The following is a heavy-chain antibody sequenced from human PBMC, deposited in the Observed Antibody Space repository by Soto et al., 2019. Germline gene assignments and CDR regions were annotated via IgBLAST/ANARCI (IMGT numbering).Heavy chain of an antibody. CDR1: GFSFSSYG. J-gene: IGHJ6*01. Sequence: EVQLLESGGRSVQSGGSLRLSCVASGFSFSSYGMGWVRQAPGKGLEWVSSISGNAGSTYYADSVKGRLTISRDNSKNTLYLEINSLRAEDTAVYFCAKSRQQLIGYYYYYGMDVW. V-gene: IGHV3-23*01. D-gene: IGHD3-22*01. CDR3: AKSRQQLIGYYYYYGMDV. CDR2: ISGNAGST.